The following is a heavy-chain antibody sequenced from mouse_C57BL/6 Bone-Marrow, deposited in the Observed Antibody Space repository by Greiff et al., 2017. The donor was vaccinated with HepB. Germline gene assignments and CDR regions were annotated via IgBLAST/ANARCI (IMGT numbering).Heavy chain of an antibody. Sequence: EVQLQQSGAELVKPGASVKLSCTASGFNIKDYYMHWVKQRTEQGLEWIGRIDPEDGETKYAPKFQGKATITADTSSNTAYLPLSSLTSEDTAVYYGARSFHLLLRAYFDYWGQGTTLTVSS. V-gene: IGHV14-2*01. CDR2: IDPEDGET. J-gene: IGHJ2*01. CDR3: ARSFHLLLRAYFDY. CDR1: GFNIKDYY. D-gene: IGHD1-1*01.